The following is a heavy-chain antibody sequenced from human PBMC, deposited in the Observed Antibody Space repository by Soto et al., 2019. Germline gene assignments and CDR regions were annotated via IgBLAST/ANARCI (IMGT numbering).Heavy chain of an antibody. D-gene: IGHD3-9*01. J-gene: IGHJ4*02. CDR1: GYTFSTYY. CDR3: AKDFARLNYDILTGSKGGLFDY. CDR2: INPSGGST. Sequence: ASVKVSCKASGYTFSTYYMHWVRQAPGQGYEWMGIINPSGGSTTYAQKFQGRVTMTRDTSTTTVYMELSSLKSEDTAVYYCAKDFARLNYDILTGSKGGLFDYWGQGTLVTVSS. V-gene: IGHV1-46*01.